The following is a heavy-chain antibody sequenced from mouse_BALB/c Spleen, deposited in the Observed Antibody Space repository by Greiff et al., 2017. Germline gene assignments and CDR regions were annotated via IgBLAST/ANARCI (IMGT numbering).Heavy chain of an antibody. CDR3: ARHGYYYFDY. Sequence: EVKLVESGGGLVKPGGSLKLSCAASGFAFSSYDMSWVRQTPEKRLEWVAYISSGGGSTYYPDTVKGRFTISRDNAKNTLYLQMSSLKSEDTAMYYCARHGYYYFDYWGQGTTLTVSS. CDR1: GFAFSSYD. V-gene: IGHV5-12-1*01. CDR2: ISSGGGST. D-gene: IGHD2-3*01. J-gene: IGHJ2*01.